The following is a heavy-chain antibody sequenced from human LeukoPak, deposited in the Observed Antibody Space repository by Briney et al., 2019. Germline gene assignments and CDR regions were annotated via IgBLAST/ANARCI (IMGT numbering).Heavy chain of an antibody. Sequence: ASVKVSCKVSGYTLAELSMHWVRQAPGKGLEWMGGFDPEDGETIYAQKFQGRVTMTEDTSTDTAYMELSSLRSEDTAVYYCATVFDSSGYYSDYWGQGTLVTVSS. D-gene: IGHD3-22*01. CDR2: FDPEDGET. V-gene: IGHV1-24*01. CDR3: ATVFDSSGYYSDY. J-gene: IGHJ4*02. CDR1: GYTLAELS.